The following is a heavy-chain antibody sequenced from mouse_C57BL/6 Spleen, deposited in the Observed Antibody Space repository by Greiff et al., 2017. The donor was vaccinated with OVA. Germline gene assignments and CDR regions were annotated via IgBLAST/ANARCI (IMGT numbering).Heavy chain of an antibody. D-gene: IGHD2-2*01. CDR2: INPNNGGT. CDR1: GYTFTDYY. V-gene: IGHV1-26*01. CDR3: ARGTTMVTTVY. Sequence: VQLQQSGPELVKPGASVKISCKASGYTFTDYYMNWVKQSHGKSLEWIGDINPNNGGTSYNQKFKGKATLTVDKSSSTAYMELRSLTSEDSAVYYCARGTTMVTTVYWGQGTTLTVSS. J-gene: IGHJ2*01.